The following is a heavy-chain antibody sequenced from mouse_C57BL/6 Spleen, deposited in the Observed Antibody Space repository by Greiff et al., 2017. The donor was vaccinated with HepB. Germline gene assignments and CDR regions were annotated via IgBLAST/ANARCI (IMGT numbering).Heavy chain of an antibody. CDR2: INYDGSST. CDR1: GFTFSDYY. V-gene: IGHV5-16*01. J-gene: IGHJ1*03. D-gene: IGHD1-1*01. Sequence: EVKLVESEGGLVQPGSSMKLSCTASGFTFSDYYMAWVRQVPEKGLEWVANINYDGSSTYYLDSLKSRFIISRDNAKNILYLQMSSLKSEDTATYYCARIPFITTVVSWYFDVWGTGTTVTVSS. CDR3: ARIPFITTVVSWYFDV.